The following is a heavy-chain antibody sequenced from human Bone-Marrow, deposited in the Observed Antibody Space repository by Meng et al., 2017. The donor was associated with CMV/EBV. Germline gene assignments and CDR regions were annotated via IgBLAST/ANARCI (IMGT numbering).Heavy chain of an antibody. CDR1: GFTFDDYA. CDR2: ISWNSGSI. J-gene: IGHJ4*02. Sequence: SLKISCAASGFTFDDYAMHWVRQAPGKGLEWVSGISWNSGSIGYADYVKGRFTISRDNAKNSLYLQMNSLRAEDMALYYCAKDASRAYYDFWSGYSHFDYWGQGTLVTVSS. V-gene: IGHV3-9*03. CDR3: AKDASRAYYDFWSGYSHFDY. D-gene: IGHD3-3*01.